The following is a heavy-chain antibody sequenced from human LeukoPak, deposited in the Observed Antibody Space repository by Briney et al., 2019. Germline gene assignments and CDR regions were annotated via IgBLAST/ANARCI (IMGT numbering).Heavy chain of an antibody. CDR1: GFTFSSYS. CDR2: ISSSSSYI. J-gene: IGHJ6*02. D-gene: IGHD3-10*02. CDR3: ARCSGYGMDV. Sequence: PGGSLRLSCAASGFTFSSYSMNWVRQAPGKGLEWVSSISSSSSYIYYADSVKGRFTISRDNSKNTLYLQMNSLRAEDTAVYYCARCSGYGMDVWGQGTTVTVSS. V-gene: IGHV3-21*01.